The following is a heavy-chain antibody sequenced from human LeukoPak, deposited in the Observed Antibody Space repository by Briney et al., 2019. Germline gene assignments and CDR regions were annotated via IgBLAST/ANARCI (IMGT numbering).Heavy chain of an antibody. J-gene: IGHJ3*02. CDR1: GGSISSNNW. V-gene: IGHV4-4*02. CDR2: IYHSGST. CDR3: ARGGTGAFDI. Sequence: TSETLSLTCAVSGGSISSNNWWTWVRQPPGKGLEWIGEIYHSGSTNCNPSLKSRVTISVDKSKNQFSLKLNSVTPADTAVYYCARGGTGAFDIWGQGTMVTVSS. D-gene: IGHD1-26*01.